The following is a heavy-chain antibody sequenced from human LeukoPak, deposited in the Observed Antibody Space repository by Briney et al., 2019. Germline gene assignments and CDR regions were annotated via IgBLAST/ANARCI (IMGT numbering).Heavy chain of an antibody. J-gene: IGHJ4*02. CDR2: ISSSSSYI. D-gene: IGHD5-24*01. V-gene: IGHV3-21*01. CDR1: GFTFSSYS. Sequence: GGSLRLSCAASGFTFSSYSMNWVRQAPGKGLGWVSSISSSSSYIYYADSVKGRFTISRDNAKNSLYLQMNSLRAEDTAVYYCARAEVEMATIFFDYWGQGTLVTVSS. CDR3: ARAEVEMATIFFDY.